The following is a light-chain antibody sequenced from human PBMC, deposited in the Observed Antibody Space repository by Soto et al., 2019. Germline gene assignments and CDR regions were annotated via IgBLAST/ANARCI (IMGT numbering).Light chain of an antibody. Sequence: QSVLTQPASVPGSPGQSIAISCTGTSSDVGGYNYVSWYQQVPGKAPKLMIYDVGNRPAGVSNRFSGTKSGNTASLTISGLQAEDEAEYYCSSYTTSSTYVFGTGTKVTVL. CDR1: SSDVGGYNY. CDR2: DVG. V-gene: IGLV2-14*01. J-gene: IGLJ1*01. CDR3: SSYTTSSTYV.